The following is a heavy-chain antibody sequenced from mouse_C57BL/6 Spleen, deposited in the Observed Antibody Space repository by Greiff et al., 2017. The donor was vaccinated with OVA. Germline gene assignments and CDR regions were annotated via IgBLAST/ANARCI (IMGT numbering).Heavy chain of an antibody. Sequence: EVQLQQSGAELVRPGASVKLSCTASGFNIKDDYMHWVKQRPEQGLEWIGWIDPENGDTEYASKFQGKATITADTSSNTAYLQLSSLTSEDTAVYYCTRGDYGYWYFDVWGTGTTVTVSS. J-gene: IGHJ1*03. CDR1: GFNIKDDY. D-gene: IGHD2-4*01. V-gene: IGHV14-4*01. CDR3: TRGDYGYWYFDV. CDR2: IDPENGDT.